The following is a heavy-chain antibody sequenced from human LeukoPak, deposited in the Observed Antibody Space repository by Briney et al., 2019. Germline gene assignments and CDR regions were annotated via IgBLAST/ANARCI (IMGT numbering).Heavy chain of an antibody. CDR1: GFTFDDYA. D-gene: IGHD6-6*01. CDR2: ISWNSGSI. CDR3: AKDLGSSPPGDF. V-gene: IGHV3-9*01. Sequence: GRSLRLSCAASGFTFDDYAMHWVRQAPGKGLEWVSGISWNSGSIGYADSVKGRFTISRDSAKNTLYLQMNSLRVEDTAVYSCAKDLGSSPPGDFWGQGTLVTVSS. J-gene: IGHJ4*02.